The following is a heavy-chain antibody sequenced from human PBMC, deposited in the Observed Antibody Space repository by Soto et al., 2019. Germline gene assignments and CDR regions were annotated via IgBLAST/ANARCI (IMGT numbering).Heavy chain of an antibody. D-gene: IGHD6-19*01. V-gene: IGHV4-39*01. J-gene: IGHJ4*01. CDR1: GDSINSNNFY. Sequence: SETLSLTCSVSGDSINSNNFYWAWIRQPPGKGLEWIGSIYYSGSTYYNPSLKSRVTISVDTSKGQFSLKLNSVAAADTAVYYCARQLRITLAGTAFTGEFDSLVQGTLVT. CDR2: IYYSGST. CDR3: ARQLRITLAGTAFTGEFDS.